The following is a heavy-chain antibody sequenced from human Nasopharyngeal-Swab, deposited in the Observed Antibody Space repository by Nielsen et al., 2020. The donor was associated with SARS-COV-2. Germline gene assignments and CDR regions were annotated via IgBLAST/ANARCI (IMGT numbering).Heavy chain of an antibody. V-gene: IGHV4-30-2*01. D-gene: IGHD2-2*01. J-gene: IGHJ4*02. CDR1: GGSISSGGYS. Sequence: SETLSLTCAVSGGSISSGGYSWSWIRQPPGKGLEWIGYIYHSGSTYYSPSLKSRVTISVDTSKNQFSLKLSSVTAADTAVYYCARVSPRYCSSTSCYGVDYWGQGTLVTVSS. CDR3: ARVSPRYCSSTSCYGVDY. CDR2: IYHSGST.